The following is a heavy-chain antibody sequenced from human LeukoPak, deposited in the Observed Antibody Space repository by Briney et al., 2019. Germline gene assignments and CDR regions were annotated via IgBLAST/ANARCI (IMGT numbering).Heavy chain of an antibody. CDR3: ASSLGYCSGDSCFGNWFDP. D-gene: IGHD2-15*01. CDR1: GGFISNYY. V-gene: IGHV4-4*07. Sequence: KTSETLSLTCTVSGGFISNYYWSWIRQPAGKGLEWIGRIYTSGSTNYNSSLKSRVAISVDTSKNQFSLKLSSVTAADTAVYYCASSLGYCSGDSCFGNWFDPWGQGTLVTVSS. J-gene: IGHJ5*02. CDR2: IYTSGST.